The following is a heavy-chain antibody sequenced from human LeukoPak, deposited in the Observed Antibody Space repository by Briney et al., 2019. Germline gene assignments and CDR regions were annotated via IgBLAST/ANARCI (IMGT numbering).Heavy chain of an antibody. Sequence: ASVKVSCKASGYTFTSYGISWVRQAPGQGLEWMGWISAYNSNTNYAQRLQGRVTMTTDTSTSTAYMELRSLRSDDTAVYYCAREIVVPAARWFDPWGQGTLVTVSS. CDR2: ISAYNSNT. CDR3: AREIVVPAARWFDP. D-gene: IGHD2-2*01. V-gene: IGHV1-18*01. CDR1: GYTFTSYG. J-gene: IGHJ5*02.